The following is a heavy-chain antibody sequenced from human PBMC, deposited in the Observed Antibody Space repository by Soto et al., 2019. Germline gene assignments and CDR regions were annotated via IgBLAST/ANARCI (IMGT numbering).Heavy chain of an antibody. Sequence: GGSLRLSCAASGFTFSSYAMSWVRQAPGKGLEWVSAISGSGGSTYYADSVKGRFTISRDNSKNTLYLQMNSLRAEDTAVYYCAKRAVAMVRGVMVYFDYWGQGTLVTVSS. D-gene: IGHD3-10*01. CDR1: GFTFSSYA. J-gene: IGHJ4*02. V-gene: IGHV3-23*01. CDR2: ISGSGGST. CDR3: AKRAVAMVRGVMVYFDY.